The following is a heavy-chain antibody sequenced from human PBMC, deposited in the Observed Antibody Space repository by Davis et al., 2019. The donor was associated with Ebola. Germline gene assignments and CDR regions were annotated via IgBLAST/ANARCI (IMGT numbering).Heavy chain of an antibody. CDR2: IYYSGST. CDR1: GGSISSGDYY. D-gene: IGHD4-17*01. CDR3: ARPNPPIGDYDRRYWFDP. J-gene: IGHJ5*02. V-gene: IGHV4-30-4*01. Sequence: PSETLSLTCTVSGGSISSGDYYWSWIRQPPGKGLEWIGYIYYSGSTYYNPSLKSRVTISVDTSKNQFSLKLSSVTAADTAVYYCARPNPPIGDYDRRYWFDPWGQGTLVTVSS.